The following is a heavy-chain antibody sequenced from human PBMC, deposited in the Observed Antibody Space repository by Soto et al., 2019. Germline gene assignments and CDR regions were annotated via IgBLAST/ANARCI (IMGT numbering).Heavy chain of an antibody. CDR3: VAGQYFFDY. CDR1: GFSFSSYG. Sequence: QVQLVESGGGVVQPGRSLRLSCAASGFSFSSYGMQWVRQAPGEGLEWVAVISYDGSNKYYADSVKDRFTISRDNSKKTLCLQMNSLRADDTAVYYCVAGQYFFDYCGQGTLVTVSS. V-gene: IGHV3-30*03. D-gene: IGHD6-19*01. J-gene: IGHJ4*02. CDR2: ISYDGSNK.